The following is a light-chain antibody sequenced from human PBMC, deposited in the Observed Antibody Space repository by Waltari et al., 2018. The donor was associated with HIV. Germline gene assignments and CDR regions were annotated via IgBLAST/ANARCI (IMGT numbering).Light chain of an antibody. CDR2: DVS. CDR1: SSDVGRYHS. Sequence: QSALTQTASVSGSPGSSITIACTGASSDVGRYHSVPWYQHHPGKAPKLRIYDVSNRPSGVSNRFSGSKSGTTASLTISGLQAEDEADYYCSSYTSSRTVVFGGGTKLTVL. V-gene: IGLV2-14*03. CDR3: SSYTSSRTVV. J-gene: IGLJ2*01.